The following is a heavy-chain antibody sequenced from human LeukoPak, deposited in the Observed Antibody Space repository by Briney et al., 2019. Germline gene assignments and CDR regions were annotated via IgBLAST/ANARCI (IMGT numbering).Heavy chain of an antibody. Sequence: TGGSLRLSCAASGFTFSSYSMNWVRQAPGKGLEWVSSISSSSSYIYYTDSVKGRFTLSRDNAKKSLYLQMNSLRAEDTAVYYCARVRWWLRFFDYWGQGTLVTVSS. CDR2: ISSSSSYI. V-gene: IGHV3-21*01. D-gene: IGHD5-12*01. J-gene: IGHJ4*02. CDR1: GFTFSSYS. CDR3: ARVRWWLRFFDY.